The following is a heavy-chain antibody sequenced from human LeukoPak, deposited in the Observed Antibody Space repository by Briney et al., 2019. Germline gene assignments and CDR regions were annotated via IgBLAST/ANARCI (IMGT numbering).Heavy chain of an antibody. CDR3: ARGGDLTPFDY. CDR2: IYSGGST. Sequence: GGSLRLSCAASGFTVSSNYMSWVRQAPGKGLEWVSVIYSGGSTYYADSVKGRFTTSRDNSKNTLYLQMNSLRAEDTAVYYCARGGDLTPFDYWGQGTLVTVSS. J-gene: IGHJ4*02. CDR1: GFTVSSNY. D-gene: IGHD3-16*01. V-gene: IGHV3-66*02.